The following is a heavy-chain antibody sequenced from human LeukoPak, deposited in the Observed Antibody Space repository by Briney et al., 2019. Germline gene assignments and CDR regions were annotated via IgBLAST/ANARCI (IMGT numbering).Heavy chain of an antibody. CDR3: ARAGYGAFDY. V-gene: IGHV3-21*01. Sequence: GGSLRLSCAASGFPFSSYAMSWVRQAPGKGLEWVSSISSSSYIYYADSVKGRFTISRDNAKNSLYLQMNSLRAEDTAVYYCARAGYGAFDYWGQGTLVTVSS. D-gene: IGHD4/OR15-4a*01. CDR1: GFPFSSYA. CDR2: ISSSSYI. J-gene: IGHJ4*02.